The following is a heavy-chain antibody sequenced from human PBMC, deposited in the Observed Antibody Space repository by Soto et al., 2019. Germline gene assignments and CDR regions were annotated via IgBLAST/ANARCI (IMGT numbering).Heavy chain of an antibody. CDR2: IIPIFDTT. D-gene: IGHD2-15*01. CDR3: ARSGRGSTRLYYYYGMDV. CDR1: GGTFGSYA. V-gene: IGHV1-69*01. J-gene: IGHJ6*02. Sequence: QVQLVQSGAEVKKPGSSMKVSCKASGGTFGSYAINWVRQAPGQGLEWMGGIIPIFDTTNYARKFQGRVTITADESTSTAYMYLSSLTSEDTALYYCARSGRGSTRLYYYYGMDVRSQGATVIVSS.